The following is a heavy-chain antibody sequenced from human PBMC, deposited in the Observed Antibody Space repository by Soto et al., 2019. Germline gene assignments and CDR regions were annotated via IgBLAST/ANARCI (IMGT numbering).Heavy chain of an antibody. Sequence: GSLRLSCAASGFTFSSYAMSWVRQAPGKGLEWVSAISGSGGSTYYADSAKGRFTISRDNSKNTLYLQMNSLRAEDTAVYYCAKDETYYYDSSVFVGDPWGQGTLVTVSS. CDR1: GFTFSSYA. CDR2: ISGSGGST. D-gene: IGHD3-22*01. V-gene: IGHV3-23*01. J-gene: IGHJ5*02. CDR3: AKDETYYYDSSVFVGDP.